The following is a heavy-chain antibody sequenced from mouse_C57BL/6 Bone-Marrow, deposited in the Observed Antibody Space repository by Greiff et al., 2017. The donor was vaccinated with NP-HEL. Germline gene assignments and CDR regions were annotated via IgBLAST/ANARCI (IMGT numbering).Heavy chain of an antibody. D-gene: IGHD1-1*01. CDR2: IYPGSGST. CDR1: GYTFTSYW. CDR3: ARKTTVVASYAMDY. Sequence: QVQLQQPGAELVKPGASVKMSCKASGYTFTSYWITWVKQRPGQGLEWIGDIYPGSGSTNYNEKFKGKSTLTVDKSSSTAYMQLSSLTSEDSAVYYCARKTTVVASYAMDYWGQGTSVTVSS. J-gene: IGHJ4*01. V-gene: IGHV1-55*01.